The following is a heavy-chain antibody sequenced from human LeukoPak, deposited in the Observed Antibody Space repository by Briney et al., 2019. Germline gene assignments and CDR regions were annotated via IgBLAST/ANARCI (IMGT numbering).Heavy chain of an antibody. V-gene: IGHV4-30-4*01. CDR3: ARVVTTSLDFDY. CDR2: IYYSGST. Sequence: SETLSLTCTVSGGSISSGDNYWSWIRQPPGTGLEWIGYIYYSGSTYNNPSLKSRVTISVDTSKNQFSLKLSSVTAADTVVYYCARVVTTSLDFDYWGQGTLVTVSS. CDR1: GGSISSGDNY. J-gene: IGHJ4*02. D-gene: IGHD3-22*01.